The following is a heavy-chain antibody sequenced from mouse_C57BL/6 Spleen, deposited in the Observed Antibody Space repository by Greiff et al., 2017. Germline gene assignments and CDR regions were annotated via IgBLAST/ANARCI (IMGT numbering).Heavy chain of an antibody. CDR1: GFNIKDDY. J-gene: IGHJ2*01. Sequence: VQLKQSGAELVRPGASVKLSCTASGFNIKDDYMHWVKQRPEQGLEWIGWIDPENGDTEYASKFQGKATITADTSSTTAYLQLSSLTSEGTAVYYCTTYYGSSDYWGQGTTLTVSS. V-gene: IGHV14-4*01. CDR3: TTYYGSSDY. D-gene: IGHD1-1*01. CDR2: IDPENGDT.